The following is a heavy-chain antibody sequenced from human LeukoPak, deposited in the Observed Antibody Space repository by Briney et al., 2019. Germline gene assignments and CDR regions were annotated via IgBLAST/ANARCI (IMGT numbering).Heavy chain of an antibody. D-gene: IGHD3-22*01. V-gene: IGHV4-59*01. J-gene: IGHJ4*02. CDR1: GASISSYY. Sequence: SETLSLTCTVSGASISSYYWSWIRQPPGKGLEWIGYIYYSGSTNYNPSLKSRVTISVDTSKNQFSLKLSSVTAADTAVYYCARSDYDSSGAVDYWGQGTLVTVSS. CDR2: IYYSGST. CDR3: ARSDYDSSGAVDY.